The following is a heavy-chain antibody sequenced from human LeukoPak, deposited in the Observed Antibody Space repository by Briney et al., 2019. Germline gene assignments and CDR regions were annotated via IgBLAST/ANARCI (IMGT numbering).Heavy chain of an antibody. V-gene: IGHV4-34*01. CDR3: AGSPGLAEPKPGPTGYVDY. D-gene: IGHD1-14*01. CDR2: INHSGST. CDR1: GGSFSGYY. J-gene: IGHJ4*02. Sequence: SETLSLTCAVYGGSFSGYYWSWIRQPPGKGLEWIGEINHSGSTNYNPSLKSRVTISVDTSKNQFSLKLSSVTAADTAVYYCAGSPGLAEPKPGPTGYVDYWGQGTLSTVSS.